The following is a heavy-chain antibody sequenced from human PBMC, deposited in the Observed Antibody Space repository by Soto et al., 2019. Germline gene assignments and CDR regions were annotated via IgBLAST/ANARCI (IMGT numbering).Heavy chain of an antibody. Sequence: QVQLQESGPGLVKPSQTLSLTCTVSGGCISSGGYYWSWIRQHPGRGLELIGYIYYSGSTYYNPSLRSRVTISVDTSKNQFSLKLSSVAAADTAVYYCPNYCSGGNCYSNWFDPWGRGNLVTASS. CDR1: GGCISSGGYY. CDR2: IYYSGST. CDR3: PNYCSGGNCYSNWFDP. V-gene: IGHV4-31*03. J-gene: IGHJ5*02. D-gene: IGHD2-15*01.